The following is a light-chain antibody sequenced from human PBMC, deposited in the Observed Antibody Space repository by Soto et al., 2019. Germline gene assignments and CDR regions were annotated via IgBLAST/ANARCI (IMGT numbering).Light chain of an antibody. V-gene: IGKV3-20*01. CDR1: QVIASSH. J-gene: IGKJ5*01. CDR3: QQYTNSIT. Sequence: DIALTQSPGTLSLSPGERATLSCRASQVIASSHLAWHQQKPGQAPRLLIFDTSRRATGIPDRFSGSGSETDFTLTINRLEPEDFAVYYCQQYTNSITFGQGTRLEIK. CDR2: DTS.